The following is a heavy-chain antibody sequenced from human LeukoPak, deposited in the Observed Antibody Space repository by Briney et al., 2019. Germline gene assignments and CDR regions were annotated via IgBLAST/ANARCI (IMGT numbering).Heavy chain of an antibody. CDR2: IGNSDET. CDR3: AKDLEAYSSGWFPCPFDY. V-gene: IGHV3-23*01. D-gene: IGHD6-19*01. J-gene: IGHJ4*02. Sequence: PGGSLRLSCAASGFFFNTNAMSWVRQAPGMGLEWVAAIGNSDETYYADSVKGRFTISRDNSKNTLYLQMNSLRAEDTAVYYCAKDLEAYSSGWFPCPFDYWGQGTLVTVSS. CDR1: GFFFNTNA.